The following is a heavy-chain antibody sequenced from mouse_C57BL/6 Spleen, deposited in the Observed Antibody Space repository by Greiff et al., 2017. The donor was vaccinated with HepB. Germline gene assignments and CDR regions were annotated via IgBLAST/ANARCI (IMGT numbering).Heavy chain of an antibody. Sequence: VQLQQSGAELVKPGASVKLSCTASGFNIKDYYMHWVKQRTEQGLEWIGRIDPEDGETKYAPQFQGKATITADTSSNTAYLQLSSLTSEDTAVYYCARYGNSEYFDVWGTGTTVTVSS. CDR3: ARYGNSEYFDV. V-gene: IGHV14-2*01. D-gene: IGHD2-1*01. CDR2: IDPEDGET. J-gene: IGHJ1*03. CDR1: GFNIKDYY.